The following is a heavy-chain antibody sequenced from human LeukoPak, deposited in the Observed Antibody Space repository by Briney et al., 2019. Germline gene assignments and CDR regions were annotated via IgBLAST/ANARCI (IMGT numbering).Heavy chain of an antibody. J-gene: IGHJ4*02. CDR1: GDSISSDDYY. CDR3: ARVNFSMGGGFNIDY. D-gene: IGHD5-24*01. Sequence: SETLSLTCSISGDSISSDDYYWSWIRQPPGKGLEWIGYIFYTGSTYYNPSLQSRTTISVDTSKNQFSLRLSSVTAADTAVYYCARVNFSMGGGFNIDYSGQGTLVTVSS. CDR2: IFYTGST. V-gene: IGHV4-30-4*01.